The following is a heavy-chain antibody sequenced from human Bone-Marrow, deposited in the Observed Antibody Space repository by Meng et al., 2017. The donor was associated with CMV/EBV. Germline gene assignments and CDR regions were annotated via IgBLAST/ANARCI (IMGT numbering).Heavy chain of an antibody. D-gene: IGHD6-13*01. CDR1: GGSISTYY. CDR3: ARSSSSWPNPLDY. Sequence: SETLSLTCTVSGGSISTYYWSWIRQPPGKGLEWIGYIYSSGNYYSGTTNYNPSLKSRVTISVDTSKSQFSLNLSSVTVADTAVYYCARSSSSWPNPLDYWGQGTLVTVSS. J-gene: IGHJ4*02. V-gene: IGHV4-59*01. CDR2: IYSSGNYYSGTT.